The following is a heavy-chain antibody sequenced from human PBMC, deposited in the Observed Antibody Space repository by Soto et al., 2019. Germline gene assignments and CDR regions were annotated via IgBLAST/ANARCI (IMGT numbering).Heavy chain of an antibody. CDR3: VRPLPSGQNYGMDV. Sequence: EVQLVESGGGLIQPGGSLKLSCAASGLTVSSHYMSWVRQAPGKGLEWVSVIYNDGKTYYADSVKGRFTISRDTSKNTLYLQMDSLRAEDTAVYYCVRPLPSGQNYGMDVWGQGTTVTVSS. CDR1: GLTVSSHY. D-gene: IGHD3-10*01. CDR2: IYNDGKT. V-gene: IGHV3-53*01. J-gene: IGHJ6*02.